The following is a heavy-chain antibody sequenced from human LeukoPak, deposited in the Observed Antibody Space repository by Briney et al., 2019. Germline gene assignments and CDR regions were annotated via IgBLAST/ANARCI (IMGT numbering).Heavy chain of an antibody. D-gene: IGHD1-1*01. J-gene: IGHJ3*02. V-gene: IGHV3-23*01. Sequence: GGSLRLSCAASEFTFSNYAMSWVRQAPGKGLEWVSRISESCGSTYYADSGKGRFTISRDNSKNTLYLQMNSLRVEDTAVYYCAKGNAAFDIWGQGTMVTVSS. CDR2: ISESCGST. CDR3: AKGNAAFDI. CDR1: EFTFSNYA.